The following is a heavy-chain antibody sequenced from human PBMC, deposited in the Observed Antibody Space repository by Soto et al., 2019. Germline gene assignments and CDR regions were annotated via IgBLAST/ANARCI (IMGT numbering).Heavy chain of an antibody. V-gene: IGHV1-18*01. D-gene: IGHD3-3*01. CDR2: IGAYNGNT. Sequence: SEKVSGKASGCTCNSYGISLVRQGAGQGLEWMGWIGAYNGNTNYAQKIHGRVTMTTHTSTSTAYVQLRSLRSDGSAVYYCARFDFWSGYYCPQHWGQGTLVTVSS. CDR3: ARFDFWSGYYCPQH. CDR1: GCTCNSYG. J-gene: IGHJ4*02.